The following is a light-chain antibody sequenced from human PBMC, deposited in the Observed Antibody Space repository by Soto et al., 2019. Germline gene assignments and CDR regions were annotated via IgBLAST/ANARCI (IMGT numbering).Light chain of an antibody. CDR2: QDS. J-gene: IGLJ2*01. CDR1: KLGDKY. V-gene: IGLV3-1*01. CDR3: QAWDSSTEV. Sequence: SYELTQPPSVSVSPGQTASITCSGDKLGDKYACWYQQKPGQSPVLVIYQDSKRPSGIPERFSGSNSGNTATLTIGGNQAMEEADYYCQAWDSSTEVFGGGTKLTVL.